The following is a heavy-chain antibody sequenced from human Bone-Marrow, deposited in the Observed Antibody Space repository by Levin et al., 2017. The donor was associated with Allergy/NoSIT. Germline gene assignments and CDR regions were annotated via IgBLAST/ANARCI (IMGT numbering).Heavy chain of an antibody. Sequence: GGSLRLSCAASGFTFSGSGDTFSGSAIHWVRQVSGKGLEWVGRIRNKANSYATMYAASVEGRFIFSRDDSKNTAYLQMNSLKTEDTAVYYCARLGLWGYSNPYWGQGTLVTVSS. D-gene: IGHD4-11*01. V-gene: IGHV3-73*01. CDR1: GFTFSGSGDTFSGSA. J-gene: IGHJ4*02. CDR2: IRNKANSYAT. CDR3: ARLGLWGYSNPY.